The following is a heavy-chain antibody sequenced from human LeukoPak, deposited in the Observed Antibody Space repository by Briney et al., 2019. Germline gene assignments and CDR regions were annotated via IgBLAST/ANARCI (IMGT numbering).Heavy chain of an antibody. CDR1: GYTFTGYY. CDR3: ARDQLRLDEDYGDYVYYFDY. Sequence: ASVKASCKASGYTFTGYYMHWVRQAPGQGLEWMGWINPNSGGTNYAQKFQGRVTMTRDTSISTAYMELSRLRSDDTAVYYCARDQLRLDEDYGDYVYYFDYWGQGTLVTVSS. J-gene: IGHJ4*02. CDR2: INPNSGGT. D-gene: IGHD4-17*01. V-gene: IGHV1-2*02.